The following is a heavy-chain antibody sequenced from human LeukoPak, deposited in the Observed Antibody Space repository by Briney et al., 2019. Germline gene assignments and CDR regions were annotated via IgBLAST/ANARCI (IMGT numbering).Heavy chain of an antibody. CDR1: GYTFTSYG. CDR2: ISAYNGNT. Sequence: ASVKVSSKASGYTFTSYGISWVRQAPGQGLEWMGWISAYNGNTNYTQKLQGRVTMTTDTSTSTAYMELRSLRSDDTAVYYCARDRRSYGDYDWGQGTLVTVSS. CDR3: ARDRRSYGDYD. V-gene: IGHV1-18*01. J-gene: IGHJ4*02. D-gene: IGHD4-17*01.